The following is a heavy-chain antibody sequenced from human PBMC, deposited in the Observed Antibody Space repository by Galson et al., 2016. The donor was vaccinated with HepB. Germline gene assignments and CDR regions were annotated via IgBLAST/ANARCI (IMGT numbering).Heavy chain of an antibody. CDR2: ISVYNGDT. CDR1: GYSFNKYG. J-gene: IGHJ4*02. D-gene: IGHD6-13*01. CDR3: ARDRDTRGSWYGGASP. V-gene: IGHV1-18*01. Sequence: SVKVSCKASGYSFNKYGFIWVRQAPGQGLEWMGWISVYNGDTKYAPRVQGRVTMTADTSTSTVYMDLRSLKSDDTAVYYCARDRDTRGSWYGGASPWGQGTLLTVSS.